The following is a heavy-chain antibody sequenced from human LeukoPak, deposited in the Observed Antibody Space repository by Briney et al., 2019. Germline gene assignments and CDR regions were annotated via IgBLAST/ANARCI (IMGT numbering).Heavy chain of an antibody. CDR2: IYNSGST. V-gene: IGHV4-59*01. J-gene: IGHJ4*02. D-gene: IGHD5-24*01. CDR1: GSSISYYY. Sequence: SETLSLTCTVSGSSISYYYWSWIRQPPGKGLEWIGYIYNSGSTTYNPSLKSRVTISVDTSKSQFSLKLSSVTTADRAIYYCARGDGYNTHFDYWGQGTLVTVSS. CDR3: ARGDGYNTHFDY.